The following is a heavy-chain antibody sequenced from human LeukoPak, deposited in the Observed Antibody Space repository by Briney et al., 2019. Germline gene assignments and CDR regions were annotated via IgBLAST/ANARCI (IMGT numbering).Heavy chain of an antibody. CDR3: AREYQLDQKGFDY. D-gene: IGHD2-2*01. V-gene: IGHV4-30-4*01. J-gene: IGHJ4*02. CDR1: GGSISSGDYY. CDR2: IYYSGST. Sequence: PSETLSLTRTVSGGSISSGDYYWSWIRQPPGKGLEWIGYIYYSGSTYYNPSLKSRVTISVDTSKNQFSLKLSSVTAADTAVYYCAREYQLDQKGFDYWGQGTLVTVSS.